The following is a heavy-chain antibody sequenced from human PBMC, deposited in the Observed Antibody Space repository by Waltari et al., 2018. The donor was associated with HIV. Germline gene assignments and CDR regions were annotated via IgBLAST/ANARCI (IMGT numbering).Heavy chain of an antibody. CDR2: ISSNSEYI. D-gene: IGHD4-17*01. V-gene: IGHV3-21*02. CDR1: GFSFRRYA. Sequence: VQLVESGGGLVKPGGSLRLSCEASGFSFRRYAMNWVRQAPGKGLQWLSYISSNSEYIYYVHSVHGRFTISRDNAKSSVFLQMDNVRDEDTATYYCATTVTTRGTFDYWGQGTVVAV. J-gene: IGHJ4*02. CDR3: ATTVTTRGTFDY.